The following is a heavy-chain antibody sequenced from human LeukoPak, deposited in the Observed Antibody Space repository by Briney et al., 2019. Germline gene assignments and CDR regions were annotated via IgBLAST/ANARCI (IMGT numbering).Heavy chain of an antibody. J-gene: IGHJ4*02. V-gene: IGHV3-30-3*01. CDR2: ISYDGSNK. D-gene: IGHD3-22*01. CDR1: GFTFSSYA. CDR3: ARGVTYYYDSSGYFLDY. Sequence: GRSLRLSCAASGFTFSSYAMHWVRQAPGKGLEWVAVISYDGSNKYYADSVKGRFTISRDNSKNTLYLQMNSLRAEDTAVYYCARGVTYYYDSSGYFLDYWGQGTLVTVSS.